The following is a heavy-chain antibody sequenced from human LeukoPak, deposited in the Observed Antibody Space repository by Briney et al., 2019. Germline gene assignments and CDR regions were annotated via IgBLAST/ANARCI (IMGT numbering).Heavy chain of an antibody. CDR1: GGSIRRYY. Sequence: PSETLSLTCTVSGGSIRRYYWSWIRLPPGKGPEWIANVYYNGSPNYNPSLKGRVTISLDTSKNQFSLRLSSVTAADTAMYYCARDTGTYSFDYWGQGTLVTVSS. D-gene: IGHD1-26*01. V-gene: IGHV4-59*01. CDR3: ARDTGTYSFDY. J-gene: IGHJ4*02. CDR2: VYYNGSP.